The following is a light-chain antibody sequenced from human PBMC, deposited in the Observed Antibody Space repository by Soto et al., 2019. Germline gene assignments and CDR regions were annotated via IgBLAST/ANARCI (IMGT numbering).Light chain of an antibody. J-gene: IGLJ2*01. CDR2: SND. CDR3: AAWDDSLNGVV. Sequence: QSVLTQPPSASGTPGQRVTISCSGSNSNIAGNTVNWYHHLPGTAPRLLIYSNDQRPSGVPDRFSGSKSGTSASLAISGLQSEDEADYYCAAWDDSLNGVVFGGGTKLTVL. V-gene: IGLV1-44*01. CDR1: NSNIAGNT.